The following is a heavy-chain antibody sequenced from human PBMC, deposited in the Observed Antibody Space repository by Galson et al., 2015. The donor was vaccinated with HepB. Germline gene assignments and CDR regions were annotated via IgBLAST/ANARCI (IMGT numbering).Heavy chain of an antibody. D-gene: IGHD1-26*01. CDR1: GYTFTNYG. J-gene: IGHJ4*02. Sequence: SVKVSCKASGYTFTNYGISWVRQAPGQGLEWMGWISVSNGNTNYAQTLQGRVTMTRDTSTSTAYMELRSLRSDDTAVYYCARYPREERVGIKGGFDSWGQGTLVTVSS. V-gene: IGHV1-18*04. CDR2: ISVSNGNT. CDR3: ARYPREERVGIKGGFDS.